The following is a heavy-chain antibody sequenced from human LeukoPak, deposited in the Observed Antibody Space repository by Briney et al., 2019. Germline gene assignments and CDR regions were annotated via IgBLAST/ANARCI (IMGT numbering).Heavy chain of an antibody. CDR2: INYIGST. J-gene: IGHJ4*02. CDR3: ARGYSSGWYVYFDY. D-gene: IGHD6-19*01. CDR1: GGSINTYY. Sequence: PSETLSLTCTVSGGSINTYYWSWIRQPPGKGLEWIGYINYIGSTNYNPSLKSRVTISVDTSKNQFSLNLSSVTAADTAVYYCARGYSSGWYVYFDYWGQGTLVTVSS. V-gene: IGHV4-59*01.